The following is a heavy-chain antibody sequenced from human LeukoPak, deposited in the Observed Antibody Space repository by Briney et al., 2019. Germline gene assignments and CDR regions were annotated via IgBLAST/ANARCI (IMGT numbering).Heavy chain of an antibody. D-gene: IGHD3-10*01. J-gene: IGHJ4*02. CDR3: ARAPFSRGFGEYYFDY. V-gene: IGHV4-4*07. CDR1: GGSISSYY. CDR2: IYTSGST. Sequence: SETLSLTCTVSGGSISSYYWSWIRQPAGKGLEWIGRIYTSGSTNYNPSLKSRVTMSVDTSKNQFSLKLRSVTAADTAVYYCARAPFSRGFGEYYFDYWGQGTLVTVSS.